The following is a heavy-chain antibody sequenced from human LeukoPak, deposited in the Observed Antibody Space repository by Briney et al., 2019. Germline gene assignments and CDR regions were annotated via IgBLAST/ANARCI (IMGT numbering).Heavy chain of an antibody. V-gene: IGHV3-74*03. Sequence: GGSLRLSCAASGFTFSSYWMHWVRQAPGKGLVWIANINEHGIPMYEDSVKGRFTISRDNAKNSLYLQMNSLRAEDTALYYCAKEGDYRNPWLWGQGTLVTVSS. CDR3: AKEGDYRNPWL. CDR2: INEHGIP. D-gene: IGHD4-11*01. J-gene: IGHJ4*02. CDR1: GFTFSSYW.